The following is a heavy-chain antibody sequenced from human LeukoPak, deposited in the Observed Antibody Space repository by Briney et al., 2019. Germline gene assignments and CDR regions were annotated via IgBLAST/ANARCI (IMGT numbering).Heavy chain of an antibody. CDR2: NYSGGFT. Sequence: GGSLRLSCAASGFTVSSNYMSWVRQAPGKGLEWVSVNYSGGFTDYADSVKGRFTISRDNSKNTLYLQMNSLRVEDTAVYYCASGKATAMAQGYWGQGTLVTVSS. J-gene: IGHJ4*02. CDR3: ASGKATAMAQGY. D-gene: IGHD5-18*01. CDR1: GFTVSSNY. V-gene: IGHV3-53*01.